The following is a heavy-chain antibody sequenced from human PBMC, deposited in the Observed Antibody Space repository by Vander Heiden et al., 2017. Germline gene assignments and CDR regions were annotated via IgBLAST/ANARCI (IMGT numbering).Heavy chain of an antibody. V-gene: IGHV1-8*01. CDR1: GSTFTSYD. Sequence: QVQLVQSGAEVKKPGASVKVSCKASGSTFTSYDINWVRQATGQGLEWMGWMNPNSGNTGYAQKFQGRVTMTRNTSISTAYMELSSLRSEDTAVYYCARGLEPIDDSTGDYWGQGTLVTVSS. J-gene: IGHJ4*02. CDR3: ARGLEPIDDSTGDY. D-gene: IGHD3-22*01. CDR2: MNPNSGNT.